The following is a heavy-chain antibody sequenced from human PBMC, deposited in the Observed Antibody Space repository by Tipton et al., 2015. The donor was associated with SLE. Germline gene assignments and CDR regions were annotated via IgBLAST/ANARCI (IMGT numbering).Heavy chain of an antibody. CDR2: IYYSGST. J-gene: IGHJ3*02. D-gene: IGHD2-2*01. V-gene: IGHV4-39*07. CDR1: GGSISSSSYY. CDR3: ARDAEGAPAEAFDI. Sequence: TLSLTCTVSGGSISSSSYYWGWIRQPPGKGLEWIGSIYYSGSTYYNPSLKSRATISVDTSKNQFSLKLSSVTAADTAVYYCARDAEGAPAEAFDIWGQGTMVTVSS.